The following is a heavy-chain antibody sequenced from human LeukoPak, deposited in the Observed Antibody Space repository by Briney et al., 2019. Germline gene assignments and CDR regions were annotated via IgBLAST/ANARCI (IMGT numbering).Heavy chain of an antibody. CDR1: GFTFSSYA. Sequence: GGSLRLSCAASGFTFSSYAMSWVRQAPGKGLEWVSAISGSGGSTYYADSVKGRFTISRDNSKNTLYLQMNTLRAGDTAVYSCAKNGRGYSSDYFDYWGQGTLVTVSS. V-gene: IGHV3-23*01. CDR3: AKNGRGYSSDYFDY. J-gene: IGHJ4*02. D-gene: IGHD5-18*01. CDR2: ISGSGGST.